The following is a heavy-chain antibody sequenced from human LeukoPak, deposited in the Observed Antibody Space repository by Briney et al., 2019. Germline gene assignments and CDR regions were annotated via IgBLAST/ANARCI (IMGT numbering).Heavy chain of an antibody. D-gene: IGHD3-10*01. CDR2: ISGSGGST. V-gene: IGHV3-23*01. CDR1: GFTFSSYA. J-gene: IGHJ3*02. CDR3: AKVKGFGELSPSDAFDI. Sequence: QAGGSLRLSCAASGFTFSSYAMSWVRQAPGEGLEWVSAISGSGGSTYYADSVKGRYTISRDNSKNTLYLQMNSLRAEDTAVYYCAKVKGFGELSPSDAFDIWGQGTMVTVSS.